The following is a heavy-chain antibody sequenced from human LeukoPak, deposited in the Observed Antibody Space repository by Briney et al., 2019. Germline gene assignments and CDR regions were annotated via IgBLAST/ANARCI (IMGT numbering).Heavy chain of an antibody. J-gene: IGHJ4*02. CDR2: IYHSGST. D-gene: IGHD5-18*01. CDR3: ARRSGYSYGYDY. CDR1: GYSISSGYY. Sequence: SGTLSLTCAVSGYSISSGYYWGWIRQPPGKGLEWIGSIYHSGSTYYNPSLKSRVTISVDTSKNQFSLKLSSVTAADTAVYYCARRSGYSYGYDYWGQGTLVTVSS. V-gene: IGHV4-38-2*01.